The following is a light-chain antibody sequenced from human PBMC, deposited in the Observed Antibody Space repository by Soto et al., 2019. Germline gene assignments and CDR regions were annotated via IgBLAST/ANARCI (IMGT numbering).Light chain of an antibody. CDR1: QNIDNF. CDR2: AAS. Sequence: DIPMTQSPSSLSASVGDRVTITCRASQNIDNFLNWYQQKPGKAPKLLISAASSLQNGVPSRFSGSGSGTDFTLTISSLQPEDFATYHCQQCFTAPTFGQGTRVEIK. V-gene: IGKV1-39*01. CDR3: QQCFTAPT. J-gene: IGKJ2*01.